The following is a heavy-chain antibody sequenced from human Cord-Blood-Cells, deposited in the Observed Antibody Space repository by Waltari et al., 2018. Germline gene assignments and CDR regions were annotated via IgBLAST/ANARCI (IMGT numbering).Heavy chain of an antibody. CDR2: ISYDGSNK. V-gene: IGHV3-30-3*01. CDR3: ARFWRYAFDI. J-gene: IGHJ3*02. D-gene: IGHD3-3*01. Sequence: QVQLVESGGGVVQPGRSLRLSCAASGFTFSSYAMHWVRQAPGKGLEWVAVISYDGSNKYYADSVKGRFTISRDNSKNTLYLQMNSLRAEDTAVYYCARFWRYAFDIWGQGTMVTVSS. CDR1: GFTFSSYA.